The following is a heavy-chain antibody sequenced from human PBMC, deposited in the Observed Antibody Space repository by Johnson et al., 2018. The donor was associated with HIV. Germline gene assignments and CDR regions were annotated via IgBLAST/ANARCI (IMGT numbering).Heavy chain of an antibody. Sequence: VQLVESGGGLVQPGRSLRLSCAASGFTFDDYAMHWVRQAPGKGLEWVSGINWNGGSTGYADSVKGRFTISRDNAKNSLYLQMNSLRAEDTAWYYCARSGAGAAFDIWGQGTMVTVSS. V-gene: IGHV3-9*01. CDR3: ARSGAGAAFDI. J-gene: IGHJ3*02. D-gene: IGHD6-19*01. CDR1: GFTFDDYA. CDR2: INWNGGST.